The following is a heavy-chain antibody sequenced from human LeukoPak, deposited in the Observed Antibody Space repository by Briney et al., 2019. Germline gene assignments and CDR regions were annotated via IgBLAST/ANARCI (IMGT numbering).Heavy chain of an antibody. V-gene: IGHV3-7*01. D-gene: IGHD3-9*01. CDR3: ARAEKVEYYDILTGYHYYYYYMDV. CDR1: GFTFSSYW. Sequence: GGSLRLSCAASGFTFSSYWMSWVRQAPGKGLEWVANIKQDGSEKYYVDSVKGRFTISRDNAKNSLYLQMNSLRAEDTAVYYCARAEKVEYYDILTGYHYYYYYMDVWGKGTTVTVSS. J-gene: IGHJ6*03. CDR2: IKQDGSEK.